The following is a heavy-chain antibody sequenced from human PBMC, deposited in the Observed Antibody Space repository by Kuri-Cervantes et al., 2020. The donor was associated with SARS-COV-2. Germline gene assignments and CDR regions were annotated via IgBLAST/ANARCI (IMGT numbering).Heavy chain of an antibody. CDR1: GYTFTGYY. D-gene: IGHD3-22*01. J-gene: IGHJ5*02. CDR2: INPNSGGT. V-gene: IGHV1-2*05. CDR3: ARSPQRITMIAFDP. Sequence: GESLKISCKASGYTFTGYYMHWVRQAPGQGLEWMGRINPNSGGTNYAQKFQGRVTMTRDTSISTAYMELSRLRSDDTVVYYCARSPQRITMIAFDPWGQGTLVTVSS.